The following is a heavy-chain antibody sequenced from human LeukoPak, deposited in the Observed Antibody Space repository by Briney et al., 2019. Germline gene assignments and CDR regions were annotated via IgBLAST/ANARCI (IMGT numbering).Heavy chain of an antibody. D-gene: IGHD6-19*01. CDR2: ISYDGSNK. J-gene: IGHJ4*02. Sequence: PRGSLRLSCTASGFTFGDYAVSWVRRAPGRGLEWVAVISYDGSNKYYADSVKGRFTISRDNSKNTLYLQMNSLRAEDTAVYYCAKDRRDSSGWYRVFDYWGQGTLVTVSS. V-gene: IGHV3-30*04. CDR1: GFTFGDYA. CDR3: AKDRRDSSGWYRVFDY.